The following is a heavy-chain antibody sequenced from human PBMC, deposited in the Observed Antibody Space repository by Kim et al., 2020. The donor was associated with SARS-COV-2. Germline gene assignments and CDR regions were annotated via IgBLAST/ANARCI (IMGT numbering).Heavy chain of an antibody. CDR1: GGSISSYY. D-gene: IGHD3-9*01. CDR3: ARVTYYDILTYGMDV. Sequence: SETLSLTCTVSGGSISSYYWSWIRQPPGKGLEWIGYIYYSGSTNYNPSLKSRVTISVDTSKNQFSLKLSSVTAADTAVYYCARVTYYDILTYGMDVWGQGTTVTVSS. CDR2: IYYSGST. V-gene: IGHV4-59*01. J-gene: IGHJ6*02.